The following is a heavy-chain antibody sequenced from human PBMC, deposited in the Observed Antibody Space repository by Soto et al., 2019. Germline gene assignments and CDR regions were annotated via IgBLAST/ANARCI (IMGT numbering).Heavy chain of an antibody. CDR3: AWVRRTSCYMARARVFPTRGWFDP. J-gene: IGHJ5*02. V-gene: IGHV1-8*01. CDR2: MNPNSGNT. D-gene: IGHD2-2*02. Sequence: QVQLVQSGTEVKKPGASGKVSCKDSGYTFTSYDINWLRQATGQGLECMGWMNPNSGNTGYAQKFQGRVTMTRNTSIGTAYMDLSSLGSEDTGVYYCAWVRRTSCYMARARVFPTRGWFDPWGQGTLVTVSS. CDR1: GYTFTSYD.